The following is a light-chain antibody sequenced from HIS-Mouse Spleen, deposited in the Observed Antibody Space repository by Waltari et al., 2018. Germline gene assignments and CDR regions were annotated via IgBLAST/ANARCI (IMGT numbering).Light chain of an antibody. CDR1: SSDVGGYNY. J-gene: IGLJ2*01. V-gene: IGLV2-14*03. CDR2: DVS. Sequence: QSALTQPASVSGSPGQSITISCTGTSSDVGGYNYVSWYQQHPGKAPKLMIYDVSTRPSGVSNRFSGSKAGNTASLTSSGLQAEDEADYYCSSYTSSSTEVFGGGTKLTVL. CDR3: SSYTSSSTEV.